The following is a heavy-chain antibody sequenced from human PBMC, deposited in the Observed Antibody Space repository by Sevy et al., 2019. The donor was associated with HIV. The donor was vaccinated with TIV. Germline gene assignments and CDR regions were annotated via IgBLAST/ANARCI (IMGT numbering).Heavy chain of an antibody. Sequence: GGSLRLSCVASGFTFSDYYMSWIRQAPGKGLEWVSYISSSGSTIYYADSVKGRFTISRDNAKNSLYLQMNSLRAEDTAVYYCARDALWSREVHGMDVWGQGTTVTVSS. D-gene: IGHD3-10*01. CDR1: GFTFSDYY. V-gene: IGHV3-11*01. J-gene: IGHJ6*02. CDR3: ARDALWSREVHGMDV. CDR2: ISSSGSTI.